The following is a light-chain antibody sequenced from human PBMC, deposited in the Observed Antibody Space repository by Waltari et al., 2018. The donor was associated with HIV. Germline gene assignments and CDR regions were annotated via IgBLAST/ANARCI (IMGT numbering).Light chain of an antibody. CDR1: SSDVGAYDY. CDR3: GSYAGSYTWV. J-gene: IGLJ3*02. Sequence: QSALTQPRSVSGSPGQSVTISCPGTSSDVGAYDYVSWYQQHPGKAPKLMIYDVSKRPSGVPDRFSGSKSGNTASLTISGLQAEDEAEYYCGSYAGSYTWVFGGGTKLTVL. CDR2: DVS. V-gene: IGLV2-11*01.